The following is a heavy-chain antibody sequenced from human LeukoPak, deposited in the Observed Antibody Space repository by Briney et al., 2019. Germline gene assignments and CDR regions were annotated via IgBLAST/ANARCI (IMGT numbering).Heavy chain of an antibody. J-gene: IGHJ4*02. CDR3: ARVAVAGLDY. Sequence: LRLSCAASGFTFSSYAMSWIRQHPGKGLEWIGYIYYSGSTYYNPSLESRVTISVDTSKNQFSLKLSSVTAADTAVYYCARVAVAGLDYWGQGTLVTVSS. V-gene: IGHV4-31*02. D-gene: IGHD6-19*01. CDR2: IYYSGST. CDR1: GFTFSSYA.